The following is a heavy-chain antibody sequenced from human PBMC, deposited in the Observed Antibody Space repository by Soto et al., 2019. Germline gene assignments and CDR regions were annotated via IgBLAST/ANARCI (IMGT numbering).Heavy chain of an antibody. CDR1: GGSISSGGSY. CDR3: ARAPETPPIFGVVRPYFFDF. CDR2: IFYSDSF. J-gene: IGHJ4*02. Sequence: QVQLQESGPGLVKSSQTLSLTCTVSGGSISSGGSYWSWIRQRPGKGLEWIGNIFYSDSFYYTPSLKGRVVILADTSKNQFTLKLRSVTDADTAVYYCARAPETPPIFGVVRPYFFDFWGQGTLVTVSS. V-gene: IGHV4-31*03. D-gene: IGHD3-3*01.